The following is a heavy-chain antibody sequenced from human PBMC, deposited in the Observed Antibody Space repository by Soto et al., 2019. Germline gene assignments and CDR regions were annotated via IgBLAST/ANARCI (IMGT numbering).Heavy chain of an antibody. V-gene: IGHV1-69*02. D-gene: IGHD3-22*01. CDR3: ASSPTYYYDSSGTRFSY. CDR1: GGTFSSYT. Sequence: SVKVSCKASGGTFSSYTISWVRQAPGQGLEWMGRIIPILGIANYAQKFQGRVTITADKSTSTAYMELSSLRSEDTAVYYCASSPTYYYDSSGTRFSYWGQGTLVTVSS. CDR2: IIPILGIA. J-gene: IGHJ4*02.